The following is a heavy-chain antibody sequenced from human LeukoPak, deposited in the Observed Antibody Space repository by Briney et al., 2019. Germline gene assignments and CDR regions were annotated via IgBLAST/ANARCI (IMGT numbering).Heavy chain of an antibody. CDR1: GFTLSSSG. J-gene: IGHJ4*02. CDR2: IWYDGSNK. V-gene: IGHV3-33*01. Sequence: PGRSLRLSCAASGFTLSSSGMHWVRQAPGKGLEWVAVIWYDGSNKYYADSVKGRFTISRDNSKNTLYLQMNSLRAEDTAVYYCARDRRRGYSGYASYWGQGTLVTVSS. D-gene: IGHD5-12*01. CDR3: ARDRRRGYSGYASY.